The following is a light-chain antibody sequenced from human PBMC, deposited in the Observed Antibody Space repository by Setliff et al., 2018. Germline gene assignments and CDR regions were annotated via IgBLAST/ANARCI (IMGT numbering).Light chain of an antibody. Sequence: QSVLTQPPSVSGAPGQTVTISCTGSSSNIGAGFSVHWYQQLPGTAPKLVMYTNNNRPSGVPDRFSGSKSGSKSGTSASLAIAGLQAEDEADYYCQSYDISLTGYVFGTGTKGTVL. CDR2: TNN. CDR3: QSYDISLTGYV. CDR1: SSNIGAGFS. V-gene: IGLV1-40*01. J-gene: IGLJ1*01.